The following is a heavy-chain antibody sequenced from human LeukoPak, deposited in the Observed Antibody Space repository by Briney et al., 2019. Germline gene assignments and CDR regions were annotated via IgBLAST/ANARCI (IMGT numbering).Heavy chain of an antibody. J-gene: IGHJ6*04. CDR2: INHSGST. D-gene: IGHD3-9*01. CDR3: ARGRLHYDILTGYYTPYYYGMDV. Sequence: SETLSLTCAVYGGSFSGYYWSWIRQPPGKGLEWIGEINHSGSTNYNPSLKGRVTISVDTSKNQFSLKLSSVTAADTAVYYCARGRLHYDILTGYYTPYYYGMDVWGKGTTVTVSS. CDR1: GGSFSGYY. V-gene: IGHV4-34*01.